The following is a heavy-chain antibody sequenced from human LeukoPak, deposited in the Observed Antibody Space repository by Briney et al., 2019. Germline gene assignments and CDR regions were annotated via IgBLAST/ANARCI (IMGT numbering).Heavy chain of an antibody. V-gene: IGHV4-38-2*02. CDR3: ARTFGVVIYFDY. Sequence: SETLSLTCTVSGYSISSGSYWGWIRQPPGKGLEWIGSIHHSGSIYNNPSLKSRVTISVDTSKNQFSLKLSSVTAADTAVYYCARTFGVVIYFDYWGQGTLVTVSS. D-gene: IGHD3-3*01. CDR2: IHHSGSI. CDR1: GYSISSGSY. J-gene: IGHJ4*02.